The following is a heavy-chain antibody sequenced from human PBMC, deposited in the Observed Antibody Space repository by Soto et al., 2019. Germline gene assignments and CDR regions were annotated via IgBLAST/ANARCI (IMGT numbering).Heavy chain of an antibody. J-gene: IGHJ5*02. CDR2: IYYSGST. CDR3: ARLPAVANWFDP. Sequence: SSETLSLTCTVSGGSISSYYWGWIRQPPGKGLEWIGYIYYSGSTNYNPSLKSRVTISVDTSKNQFSLKLSSVTAADTAVYYCARLPAVANWFDPWGQGTLVTVSS. CDR1: GGSISSYY. V-gene: IGHV4-59*01. D-gene: IGHD2-15*01.